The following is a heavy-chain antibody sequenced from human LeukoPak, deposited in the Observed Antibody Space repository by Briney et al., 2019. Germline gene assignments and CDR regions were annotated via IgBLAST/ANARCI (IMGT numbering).Heavy chain of an antibody. CDR3: AKDFDSYYDSTGHGASFSY. Sequence: PGGSLRLSCAASGFTFSGYWMNWVRQAPGKGLEYVSAISSNGGSTYYANSVKGRFTISRDNSKNTLYLQMNNLRAEDTALYYCAKDFDSYYDSTGHGASFSYWGQGTLVTVSS. J-gene: IGHJ4*02. CDR2: ISSNGGST. CDR1: GFTFSGYW. D-gene: IGHD3-22*01. V-gene: IGHV3-64*01.